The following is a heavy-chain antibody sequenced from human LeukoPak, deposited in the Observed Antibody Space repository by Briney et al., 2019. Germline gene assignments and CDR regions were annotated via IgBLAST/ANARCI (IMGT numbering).Heavy chain of an antibody. CDR3: ARERGQQPLYYMDV. Sequence: SETLSLTCTVSGVSISSSNSYWGWIRQPPGKGLEWIGSIYYSGSTYYNPSLKSRVTISVDTSKNQFSLKLSSVTAADTAVYYCARERGQQPLYYMDVWGKGTTVTVSS. CDR2: IYYSGST. CDR1: GVSISSSNSY. V-gene: IGHV4-39*07. D-gene: IGHD6-13*01. J-gene: IGHJ6*03.